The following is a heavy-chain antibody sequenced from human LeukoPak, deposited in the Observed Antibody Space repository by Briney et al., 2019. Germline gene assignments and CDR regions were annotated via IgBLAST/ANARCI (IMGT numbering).Heavy chain of an antibody. V-gene: IGHV1-2*02. CDR1: GYTFTSQY. J-gene: IGHJ4*02. CDR2: INPNTGDT. D-gene: IGHD5-12*01. CDR3: ASYPRYMSSPPFDY. Sequence: ASVKVSCKASGYTFTSQYMHWVRQAPGQGLEWMGWINPNTGDTNYAQNFQGRVAMTRDTTISTAYMELSRLTSDDTAVYYCASYPRYMSSPPFDYWGQGTLVTVSS.